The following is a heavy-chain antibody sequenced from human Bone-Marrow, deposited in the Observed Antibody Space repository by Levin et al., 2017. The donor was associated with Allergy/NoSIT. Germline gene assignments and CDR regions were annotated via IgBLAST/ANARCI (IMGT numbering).Heavy chain of an antibody. CDR1: GDSISGGTYY. D-gene: IGHD6-19*01. V-gene: IGHV4-61*02. CDR2: IFRGGST. CDR3: ARAALAGDPFMIDF. J-gene: IGHJ4*02. Sequence: PSETLSLTCTVSGDSISGGTYYWSWIRQPAGKGLEWIGRIFRGGSTNYNPSLESRVTISVDTSKNQFSLKLKSVSAADTSVYYCARAALAGDPFMIDFWGQRTLVTVSS.